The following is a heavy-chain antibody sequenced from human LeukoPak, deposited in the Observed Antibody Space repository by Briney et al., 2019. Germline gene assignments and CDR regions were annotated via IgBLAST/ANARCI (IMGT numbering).Heavy chain of an antibody. CDR2: ISYDGSNK. CDR3: AKSQRLVDY. CDR1: GFTFSSYG. V-gene: IGHV3-30*18. J-gene: IGHJ4*02. Sequence: GGSLRLPCAASGFTFSSYGMHWVRQAPGKGLEWEAVISYDGSNKYYADSVKGRFTISRDNSKNTLYLQMNSLRAEDTAVYYCAKSQRLVDYWGQGTLVTVSS. D-gene: IGHD6-25*01.